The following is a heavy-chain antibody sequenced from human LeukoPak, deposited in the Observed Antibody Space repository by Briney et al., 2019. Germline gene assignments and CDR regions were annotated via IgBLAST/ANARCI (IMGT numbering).Heavy chain of an antibody. CDR2: INHSGST. CDR3: ARQGYSSNN. J-gene: IGHJ4*02. D-gene: IGHD6-13*01. Sequence: PSETLSLTCAVYGGSFSGYYWSWIRQPPGKGLEWIGEINHSGSTNYNPSLKSRVTISVDTSKNQFSLKLSSVTAADTAVYNCARQGYSSNNWGQGTLVTVSS. V-gene: IGHV4-34*01. CDR1: GGSFSGYY.